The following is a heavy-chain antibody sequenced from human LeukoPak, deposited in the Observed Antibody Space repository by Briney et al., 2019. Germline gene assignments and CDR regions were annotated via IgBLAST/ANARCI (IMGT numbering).Heavy chain of an antibody. CDR1: GFTFSSYS. Sequence: PGGSLRLSCAASGFTFSSYSMNWVRQAPGKGLGWVSSISSSSSYIYYADSVKGRFPIPRDNAKNSLYLQMNSLRAEDTAVYYCASGRRNWDALFDYWGQGTLVTVSS. D-gene: IGHD1-26*01. V-gene: IGHV3-21*01. CDR2: ISSSSSYI. CDR3: ASGRRNWDALFDY. J-gene: IGHJ4*02.